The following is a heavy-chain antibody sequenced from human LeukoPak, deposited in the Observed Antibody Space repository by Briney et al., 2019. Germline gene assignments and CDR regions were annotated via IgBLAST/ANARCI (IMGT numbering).Heavy chain of an antibody. CDR3: ARDLERGFGEYYYDP. CDR2: IYTSGST. CDR1: GGSISSYY. V-gene: IGHV4-4*07. J-gene: IGHJ5*02. D-gene: IGHD3-10*01. Sequence: SETLSLTCTVSGGSISSYYWSWIRQPAGKGLEWIGRIYTSGSTNYNPSLKSRVTMSVDTSKNQFSLKLSSVTAADTAVYYCARDLERGFGEYYYDPWGQGTLVIVSS.